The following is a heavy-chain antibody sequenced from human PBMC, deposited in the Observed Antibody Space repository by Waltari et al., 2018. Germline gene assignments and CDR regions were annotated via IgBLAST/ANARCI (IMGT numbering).Heavy chain of an antibody. D-gene: IGHD3-3*01. CDR2: INPKSGNT. J-gene: IGHJ4*02. Sequence: QMQLVQSGAEVKKPGASVKVPCTASGYPFSDYDINWVRQATGHGLEWMGWINPKSGNTVSAQNFQDRVTITRDPSTSTVYMELSSLRSDDAAVYYCARVHYDFWSGYYIWGQGTLVTVPS. CDR3: ARVHYDFWSGYYI. CDR1: GYPFSDYD. V-gene: IGHV1-8*02.